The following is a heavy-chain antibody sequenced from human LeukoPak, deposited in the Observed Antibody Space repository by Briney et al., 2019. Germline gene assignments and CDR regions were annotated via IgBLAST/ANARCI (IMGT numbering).Heavy chain of an antibody. V-gene: IGHV3-23*01. CDR1: GFTFSSYA. CDR3: AKDSRSGTYYFYYGLDV. CDR2: ISGSGGST. J-gene: IGHJ6*02. Sequence: PGGSLRLSCAASGFTFSSYAMSWVRQAPGKGLEWVSAISGSGGSTYYADSVKGRFAISRDNSKNTLYLQMNSLRAEDTAVYYCAKDSRSGTYYFYYGLDVWGQGTTVTVSS. D-gene: IGHD3-10*01.